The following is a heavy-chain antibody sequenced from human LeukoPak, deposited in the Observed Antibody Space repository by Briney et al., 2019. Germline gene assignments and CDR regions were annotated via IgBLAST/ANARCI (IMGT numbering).Heavy chain of an antibody. CDR2: ISSSSSYI. CDR1: GFTFSSYS. V-gene: IGHV3-21*01. CDR3: ARDLGRVAGTFGYFQH. D-gene: IGHD6-19*01. J-gene: IGHJ1*01. Sequence: PGVSLRLSCAASGFTFSSYSMNWVRQAPGKGLEWVASISSSSSYIYYADSVKGRFTISRDNAKNSLYLQMNSLRAEDTAVYYCARDLGRVAGTFGYFQHWGQGTLVTVSS.